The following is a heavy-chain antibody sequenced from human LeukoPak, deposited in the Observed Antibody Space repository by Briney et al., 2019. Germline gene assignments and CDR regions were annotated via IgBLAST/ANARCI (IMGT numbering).Heavy chain of an antibody. CDR1: GFTFSDFW. D-gene: IGHD3-3*01. CDR2: IKEDGSVK. V-gene: IGHV3-7*01. Sequence: GGSLRLSCEASGFTFSDFWMSWVRQAPGKGLEWVANIKEDGSVKNYVDSVEGRFTISRDNTNNSLYLQMNSLRAEDTAVYYCARDQYDTWSRRGNFDSWGQGTLVIVSS. J-gene: IGHJ4*02. CDR3: ARDQYDTWSRRGNFDS.